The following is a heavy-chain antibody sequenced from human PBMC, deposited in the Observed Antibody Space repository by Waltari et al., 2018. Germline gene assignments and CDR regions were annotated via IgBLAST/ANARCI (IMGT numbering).Heavy chain of an antibody. J-gene: IGHJ4*02. CDR1: GFTFSSYA. CDR3: AKPFYNWDDPLDS. Sequence: EVQLLESGGGLVKAGGSPRPPCADFGFTFSSYAINWVRRAPGTGLQWVAAISVSDATYHADSVKGRFIISRDTSKDTVYLQMNSLRAEDTAVYYCAKPFYNWDDPLDSWGQGTLVTVSS. V-gene: IGHV3-23*01. D-gene: IGHD1-20*01. CDR2: ISVSDAT.